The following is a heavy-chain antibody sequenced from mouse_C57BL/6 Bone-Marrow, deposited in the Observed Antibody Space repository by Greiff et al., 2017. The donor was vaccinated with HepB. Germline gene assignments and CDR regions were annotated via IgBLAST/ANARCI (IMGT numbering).Heavy chain of an antibody. V-gene: IGHV5-16*01. CDR3: ARAGYYDAMDY. CDR2: INYDGSST. CDR1: GFTFSDYY. J-gene: IGHJ4*01. Sequence: DVQLVESEGGLVQPGRSMKLSCTASGFTFSDYYMAWVRQVPEKGLEWVANINYDGSSTYYLDSLKSRFIISRDNAKNNLYLQMSSLKSEDTATYYCARAGYYDAMDYWGQGTSVTVSS. D-gene: IGHD2-2*01.